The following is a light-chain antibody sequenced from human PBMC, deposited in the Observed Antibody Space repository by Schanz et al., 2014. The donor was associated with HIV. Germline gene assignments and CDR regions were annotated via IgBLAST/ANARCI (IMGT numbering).Light chain of an antibody. J-gene: IGKJ2*01. CDR2: GAS. CDR3: QQYGSSYT. V-gene: IGKV3-15*01. Sequence: EIVMTQSPATLSASPGERATLSCRASQSVSSNLAWYQQKPGQAPRLLISGASTRATGIPARFSGSGSGTEFTLTISRLEPEDFAVYYCQQYGSSYTFGQGTELEI. CDR1: QSVSSN.